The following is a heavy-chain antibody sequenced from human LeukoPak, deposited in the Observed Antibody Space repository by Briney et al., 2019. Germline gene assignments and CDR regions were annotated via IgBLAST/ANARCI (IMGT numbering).Heavy chain of an antibody. J-gene: IGHJ4*02. CDR2: INPSGGST. D-gene: IGHD2-21*02. CDR1: GYTFTSYY. Sequence: ASVKVSCKASGYTFTSYYMHWVRQAPGQGLEWMGIINPSGGSTSYAQKFQGRVTMTRDTSTSTVYMELSSLRSEDTAVYYCARDPRAYCGGDCYSHFDYWGQGTLVTVSS. CDR3: ARDPRAYCGGDCYSHFDY. V-gene: IGHV1-46*01.